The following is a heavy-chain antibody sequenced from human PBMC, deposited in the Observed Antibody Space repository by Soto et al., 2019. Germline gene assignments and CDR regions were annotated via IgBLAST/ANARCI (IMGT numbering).Heavy chain of an antibody. D-gene: IGHD5-12*01. CDR3: AREVGYSGYVHYYYYGMDV. CDR1: GFTFSSYG. V-gene: IGHV3-33*01. J-gene: IGHJ6*02. CDR2: IWYDGSNK. Sequence: GSLRLSCAASGFTFSSYGMHWVRQAPGKGLEWVAVIWYDGSNKYYADSVKGRFTISRDNSKNTLYLQMNSLRAEDTAVYYCAREVGYSGYVHYYYYGMDVWGQGTTVTVSS.